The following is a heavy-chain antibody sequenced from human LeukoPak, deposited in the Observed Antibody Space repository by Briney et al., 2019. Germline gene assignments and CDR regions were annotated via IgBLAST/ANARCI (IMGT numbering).Heavy chain of an antibody. CDR1: GGTFSSYA. CDR2: IIPIFGTA. V-gene: IGHV1-69*01. Sequence: SVKVSCKASGGTFSSYAISWVRQAPGQGLEWTGGIIPIFGTANYAQKFQGRVTITSDESTSTAYMELSSLRSEDTAVYYCARETSRDDLTSFDYWGQGTLVTVSS. CDR3: ARETSRDDLTSFDY. J-gene: IGHJ4*02. D-gene: IGHD5-24*01.